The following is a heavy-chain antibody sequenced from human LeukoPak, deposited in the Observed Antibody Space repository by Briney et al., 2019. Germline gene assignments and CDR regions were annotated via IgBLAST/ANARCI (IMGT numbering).Heavy chain of an antibody. J-gene: IGHJ3*02. CDR3: ARTRRIFPRNYYDSRPDAFDI. CDR1: GGSMSPYH. D-gene: IGHD3-22*01. CDR2: INHSGST. V-gene: IGHV4-34*01. Sequence: SETLSLTCTVSGGSMSPYHWGWIRQPPGKGLEWIGEINHSGSTNYNPSLKSRVTISVDTSKNQFSLKLSSVTAADTAVYYCARTRRIFPRNYYDSRPDAFDIWGQGTMVTVSS.